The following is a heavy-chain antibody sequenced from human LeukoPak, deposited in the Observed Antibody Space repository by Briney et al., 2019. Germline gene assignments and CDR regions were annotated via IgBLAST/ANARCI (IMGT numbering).Heavy chain of an antibody. D-gene: IGHD6-19*01. CDR3: ARLVAVAGVFDY. J-gene: IGHJ4*02. Sequence: SETLSLICTVPGGSMRSYYWSWIRQPPGKGLEWMGYIYYSGSTNYNPSLKSRVTISVDTSKSQFSLNLSSVTAADTAIYYCARLVAVAGVFDYWGQGTLVTVSS. CDR1: GGSMRSYY. V-gene: IGHV4-59*08. CDR2: IYYSGST.